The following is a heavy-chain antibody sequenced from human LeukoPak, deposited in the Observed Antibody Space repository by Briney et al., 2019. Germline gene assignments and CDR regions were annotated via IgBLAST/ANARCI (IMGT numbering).Heavy chain of an antibody. V-gene: IGHV4-4*07. D-gene: IGHD3-22*01. CDR3: ARGQWLPVFDF. J-gene: IGHJ4*02. Sequence: SETLSLTCTVSGGSISSYYWSWIRQPAGKGLEWIGRIYTSGSTNYNPSLNSRVTISVDTSKNHFSLKLSSVTAADTAVYYCARGQWLPVFDFWGQGTLVTVSS. CDR1: GGSISSYY. CDR2: IYTSGST.